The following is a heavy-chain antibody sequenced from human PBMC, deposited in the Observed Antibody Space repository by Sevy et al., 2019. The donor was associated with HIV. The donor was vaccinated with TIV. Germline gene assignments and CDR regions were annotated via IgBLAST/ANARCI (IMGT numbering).Heavy chain of an antibody. CDR3: ARDLSYYDFWSGYYAFDI. Sequence: SETLSLTCTVSGDSISSYYWSWIRQPAGKGLEWIGRIYTSGSTNYNPSLKSRVTMSVDTSKNQFSLKLSSVTAADTAVYYCARDLSYYDFWSGYYAFDIWGQGTMVTVSS. CDR2: IYTSGST. J-gene: IGHJ3*02. V-gene: IGHV4-4*07. D-gene: IGHD3-3*01. CDR1: GDSISSYY.